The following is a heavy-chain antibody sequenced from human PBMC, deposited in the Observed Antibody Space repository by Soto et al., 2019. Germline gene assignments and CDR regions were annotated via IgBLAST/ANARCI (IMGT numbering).Heavy chain of an antibody. V-gene: IGHV4-4*02. CDR1: GGSISSSNW. CDR2: IYHSGST. CDR3: ARRGYDILTGYFETYYYYYGMDV. D-gene: IGHD3-9*01. Sequence: PSETLSLTCAVSGGSISSSNWWSWVRQPPGKGLEWIGEIYHSGSTNYNPSLKSRVTISVDKSKNQFSLKLSSVTAADTAVYYCARRGYDILTGYFETYYYYYGMDVWGQGTTVTVSS. J-gene: IGHJ6*02.